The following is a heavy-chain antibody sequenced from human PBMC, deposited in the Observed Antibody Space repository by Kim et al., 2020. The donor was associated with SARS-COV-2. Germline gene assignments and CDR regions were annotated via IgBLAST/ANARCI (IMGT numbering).Heavy chain of an antibody. J-gene: IGHJ4*02. D-gene: IGHD3-22*01. CDR2: ST. Sequence: STTYADSVKGRFTISRDNSKNTLYLQMNSLRAEDTAVYYCAKDLGYYEGDWGQGTLVTVSS. V-gene: IGHV3-23*01. CDR3: AKDLGYYEGD.